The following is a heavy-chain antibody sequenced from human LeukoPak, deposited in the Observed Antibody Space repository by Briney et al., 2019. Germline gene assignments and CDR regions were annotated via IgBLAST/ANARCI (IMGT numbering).Heavy chain of an antibody. J-gene: IGHJ4*02. CDR2: IYSGGST. V-gene: IGHV3-53*01. CDR3: AREGPDSSGYYSDY. Sequence: GGSLRLSCAASGFPVSSNYMSWVRQAPGKGLEWVSVIYSGGSTYYADSVKGRFTISRDNSKNTLYLQMNSLRAEDTAVYYCAREGPDSSGYYSDYWGQGTLVTVSS. CDR1: GFPVSSNY. D-gene: IGHD3-22*01.